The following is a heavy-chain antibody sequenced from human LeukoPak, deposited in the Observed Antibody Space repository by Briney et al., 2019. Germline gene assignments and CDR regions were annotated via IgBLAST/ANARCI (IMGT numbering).Heavy chain of an antibody. D-gene: IGHD6-19*01. CDR3: AKDLQWLVPYFDY. V-gene: IGHV3-23*01. CDR2: ISGSGGST. Sequence: GGSLRLSCEASGFTVSSNYMSWVRQAPGKGLEWVSAISGSGGSTYYADSVKGRFTISRDNSKNTLYLQMNSLRAEDTAVYYCAKDLQWLVPYFDYWGQGTLVTVSS. J-gene: IGHJ4*02. CDR1: GFTVSSNY.